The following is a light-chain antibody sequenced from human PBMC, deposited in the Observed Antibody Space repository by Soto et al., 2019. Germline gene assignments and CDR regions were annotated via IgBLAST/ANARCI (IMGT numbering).Light chain of an antibody. Sequence: EVVMTQSPVTLSVSPGERVTLSCRASESVHRNLAWYQQKPGQGPSLLIYYPSTRATGVPDRFTGSGSGTEFTLTISSLQSEDFGVYHCQHYSNWPPTFGPGTKVEIK. CDR3: QHYSNWPPT. V-gene: IGKV3-15*01. CDR1: ESVHRN. CDR2: YPS. J-gene: IGKJ3*01.